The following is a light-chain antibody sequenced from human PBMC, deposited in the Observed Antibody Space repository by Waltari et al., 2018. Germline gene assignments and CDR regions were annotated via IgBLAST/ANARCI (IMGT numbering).Light chain of an antibody. V-gene: IGKV3-11*01. CDR1: QSVNHY. CDR3: QQRSIRPPAYS. J-gene: IGKJ2*03. Sequence: EIVLTQSPATLCLSPGDRVTLSCRASQSVNHYLAWYQQKPGQAPRLLIYDASSRATGIPARFSGNGSGTDFTLTISSLEAEDFAVYYCQQRSIRPPAYSFGQGTRLEIK. CDR2: DAS.